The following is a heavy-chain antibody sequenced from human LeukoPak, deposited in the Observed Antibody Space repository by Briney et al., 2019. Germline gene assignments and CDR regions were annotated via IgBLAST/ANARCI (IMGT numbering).Heavy chain of an antibody. V-gene: IGHV1-18*04. CDR3: ARDERQWLVPDAFDI. Sequence: GASVKVSCKASGYTFTSYGISWVRQAPGQGLEWMGWISAYNGNTNYAQKLQGRVTMTTDTSTSTAYMELRSLRSDDTAVYYCARDERQWLVPDAFDIWGQGTMVTVSS. J-gene: IGHJ3*02. CDR1: GYTFTSYG. CDR2: ISAYNGNT. D-gene: IGHD6-19*01.